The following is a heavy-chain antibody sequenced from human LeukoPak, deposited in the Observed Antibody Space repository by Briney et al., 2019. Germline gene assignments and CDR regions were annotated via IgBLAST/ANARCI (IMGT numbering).Heavy chain of an antibody. CDR1: GFTFTNYA. D-gene: IGHD2-21*02. J-gene: IGHJ4*02. CDR3: ARGFVLGAAKNYFDY. Sequence: GGSLRLSCAASGFTFTNYALHWVRQAPGKGLEWVAVISYDGTNKYYADSVKGRFTISRDNSKNTLSLQMNSLRAEDTALFYCARGFVLGAAKNYFDYWGQGALVTVSS. V-gene: IGHV3-30-3*01. CDR2: ISYDGTNK.